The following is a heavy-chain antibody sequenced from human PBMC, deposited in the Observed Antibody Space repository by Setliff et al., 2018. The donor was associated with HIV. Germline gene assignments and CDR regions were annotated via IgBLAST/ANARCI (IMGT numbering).Heavy chain of an antibody. D-gene: IGHD1-1*01. CDR2: MYHSGTT. V-gene: IGHV4-4*02. CDR1: GASVSDTIW. CDR3: ARESELRRIDS. J-gene: IGHJ4*02. Sequence: SETLSLTCAVSGASVSDTIWWSWVRQSPGKGLEWIGEMYHSGTTRYNPSLKSRVTISGDTSKNQFSLKLSSVTAADTAVYYCARESELRRIDSWGQGTLVTVSS.